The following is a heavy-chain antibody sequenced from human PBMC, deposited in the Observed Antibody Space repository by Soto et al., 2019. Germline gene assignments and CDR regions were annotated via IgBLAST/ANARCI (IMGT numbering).Heavy chain of an antibody. CDR3: AKPILEYSSPEAFDI. J-gene: IGHJ3*02. D-gene: IGHD6-6*01. Sequence: EVQLVESGGGWVQPGRSLRLSCAASGFTFDDYAMHWVRQAPGKGLEWVSGIRWNSGSIGYADSVKGRFTISRDNAKNSLYLQMNSLGAEDTALYYCAKPILEYSSPEAFDIWGQGTMVTVSS. CDR2: IRWNSGSI. V-gene: IGHV3-9*01. CDR1: GFTFDDYA.